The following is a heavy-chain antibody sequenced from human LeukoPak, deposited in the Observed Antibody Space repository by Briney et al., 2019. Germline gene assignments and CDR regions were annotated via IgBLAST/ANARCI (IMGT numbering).Heavy chain of an antibody. CDR3: ARDPEGYYDSSSPP. Sequence: PSETLSLTCTVSGGSISSSSYYWGWIRQPPGKGLECIGSIYYSGRTYYNPSLKGRVTISVDTSKNQFSLKLTSVTAADTAVYYCARDPEGYYDSSSPPWGQGTLVTVSS. J-gene: IGHJ5*02. D-gene: IGHD3-22*01. CDR2: IYYSGRT. V-gene: IGHV4-39*07. CDR1: GGSISSSSYY.